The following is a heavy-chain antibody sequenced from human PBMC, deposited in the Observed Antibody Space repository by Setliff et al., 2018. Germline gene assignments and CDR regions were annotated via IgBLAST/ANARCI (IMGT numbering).Heavy chain of an antibody. V-gene: IGHV4-4*08. CDR1: GASVRTYY. CDR2: IYGMGDT. CDR3: AREDGPNYYYYYMDI. J-gene: IGHJ6*03. D-gene: IGHD2-8*01. Sequence: SETLSLTCTVSGASVRTYYWTWIRQPPGKGLEWIGNIYGMGDTNYNPSLKSRVTMSADTSNNQFSLNLRSVTAADTAVYFCAREDGPNYYYYYMDIWGKGTTVTVSS.